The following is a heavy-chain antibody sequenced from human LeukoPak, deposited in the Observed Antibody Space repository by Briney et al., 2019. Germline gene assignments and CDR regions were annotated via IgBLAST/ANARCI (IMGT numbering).Heavy chain of an antibody. D-gene: IGHD2-2*01. CDR2: IIPIFGTA. J-gene: IGHJ4*02. V-gene: IGHV1-69*05. CDR3: AMSSTSRPRYDNLFDY. CDR1: GGTFSSYA. Sequence: SVKVSCKASGGTFSSYAISWVRQAPGQGLEWMGGIIPIFGTANYAQKSQGRVTITTDESTSTAYMELSSLRSEDTAVYYCAMSSTSRPRYDNLFDYWGQGTLVTVSS.